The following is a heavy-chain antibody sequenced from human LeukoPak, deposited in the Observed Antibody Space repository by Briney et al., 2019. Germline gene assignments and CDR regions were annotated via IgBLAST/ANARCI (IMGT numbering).Heavy chain of an antibody. CDR2: IYSGGST. Sequence: GESLRLSCAASGFTVNSIYLSWVRQAPGKGLEWVSVIYSGGSTYYADSVKGRFTISRDNSKNTLYLQMNSLRAEDTAVYYCARDASSSWYYFDYWGRGTLVTVSS. CDR1: GFTVNSIY. D-gene: IGHD6-13*01. V-gene: IGHV3-66*01. J-gene: IGHJ4*02. CDR3: ARDASSSWYYFDY.